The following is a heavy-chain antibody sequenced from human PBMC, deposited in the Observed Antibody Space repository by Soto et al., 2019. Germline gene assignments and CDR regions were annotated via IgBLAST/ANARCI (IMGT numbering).Heavy chain of an antibody. CDR2: MNPNSGNT. CDR3: ATATPSSCIDL. V-gene: IGHV1-8*01. J-gene: IGHJ6*02. Sequence: QVQLVQSGAEVKKPGASVKVSCKASGYTFTSYDINWVRQATGQGLEWMGWMNPNSGNTCYAQKFQGRVTMTRNTSIRTAYMELSSLSSEYTAMYYCATATPSSCIDLWPQGTTVTVPS. CDR1: GYTFTSYD.